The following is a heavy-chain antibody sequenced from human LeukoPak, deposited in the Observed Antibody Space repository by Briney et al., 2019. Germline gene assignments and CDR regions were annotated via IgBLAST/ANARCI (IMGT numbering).Heavy chain of an antibody. CDR3: ARDRRHSYVSCYFDY. V-gene: IGHV3-7*01. CDR2: IKQDGSEK. Sequence: GLSLRLSCAASGFTFSSYWMSWVRQAPGRGLEWVANIKQDGSEKYYVDSVKGRFTISRDNAKTSLYLEMNRLRAEETAVYYCARDRRHSYVSCYFDYWGQATLVTVSS. D-gene: IGHD5-18*01. CDR1: GFTFSSYW. J-gene: IGHJ4*02.